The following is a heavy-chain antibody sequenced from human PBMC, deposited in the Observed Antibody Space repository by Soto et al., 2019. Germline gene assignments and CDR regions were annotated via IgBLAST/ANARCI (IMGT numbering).Heavy chain of an antibody. V-gene: IGHV1-18*01. CDR3: ARRAVANYYYYYGMDV. D-gene: IGHD6-19*01. CDR2: ISAYNGNT. Sequence: GASVKVSCKASGYTFTSYGISWVRQAPGQGLEWMGWISAYNGNTNYAQKLQGRVTMTTDTSTSTAYMELRSLRSDDTAVYYCARRAVANYYYYYGMDVWGQGTTVTVSS. CDR1: GYTFTSYG. J-gene: IGHJ6*02.